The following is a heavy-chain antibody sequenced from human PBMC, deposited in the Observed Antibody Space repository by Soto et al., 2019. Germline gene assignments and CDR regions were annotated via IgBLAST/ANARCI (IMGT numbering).Heavy chain of an antibody. D-gene: IGHD6-19*01. V-gene: IGHV2-5*02. Sequence: QITLKESGPTLVKPTQTLTLTCTFSGFSLSTTRVGVGWIRQPPGKALEWLALIYWDDDKRYSPFLKSRLTTTKDTSKNLVVLTMTNMDPMDTATYFCAHTLVAGLGYYFDYWGEGTLVTVSS. J-gene: IGHJ4*02. CDR2: IYWDDDK. CDR1: GFSLSTTRVG. CDR3: AHTLVAGLGYYFDY.